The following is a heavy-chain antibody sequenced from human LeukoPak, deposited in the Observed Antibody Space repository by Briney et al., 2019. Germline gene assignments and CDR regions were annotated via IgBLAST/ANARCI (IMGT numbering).Heavy chain of an antibody. J-gene: IGHJ4*02. CDR2: ISWNRGTI. CDR1: GFSFDDYA. Sequence: PGGSLRLSCVASGFSFDDYAMHWVRQAPGKGLEWVSGISWNRGTIGYADSVKGRFTISRDNAKNSLYLQMNSLRAEDTALYYCVKGGCSSISCYCDYWGQGTPVTVFS. V-gene: IGHV3-9*01. D-gene: IGHD2-2*01. CDR3: VKGGCSSISCYCDY.